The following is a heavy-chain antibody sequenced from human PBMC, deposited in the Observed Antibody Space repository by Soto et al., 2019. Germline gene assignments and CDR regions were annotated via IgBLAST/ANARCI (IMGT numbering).Heavy chain of an antibody. CDR3: ARVLGYNSSWWRHTAFDI. CDR2: INAGNGNT. D-gene: IGHD6-13*01. V-gene: IGHV1-3*01. Sequence: ASVKVSCKASGYTLSSYAMHWVRQAPGQRLEWMGWINAGNGNTKYSQKFQDRVTIVRDTSASTAYMELRSLRSDDTAVYYCARVLGYNSSWWRHTAFDIWGQGTMVTVSS. CDR1: GYTLSSYA. J-gene: IGHJ3*02.